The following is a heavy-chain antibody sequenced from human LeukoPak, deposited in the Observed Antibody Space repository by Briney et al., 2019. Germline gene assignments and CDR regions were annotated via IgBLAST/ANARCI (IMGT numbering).Heavy chain of an antibody. Sequence: GGSLRLSCAASGFTFSNAWMSWVRQAPGKGLEWVANIKEDGSEKYYVDSVKGRFTMSRDNAKNSVYLQMNRLRVEDTAVYYCARRSYRGVIGLYYYYYVDVWGKGTPVTVSS. V-gene: IGHV3-7*01. J-gene: IGHJ6*03. CDR2: IKEDGSEK. CDR3: ARRSYRGVIGLYYYYYVDV. D-gene: IGHD3-16*02. CDR1: GFTFSNAW.